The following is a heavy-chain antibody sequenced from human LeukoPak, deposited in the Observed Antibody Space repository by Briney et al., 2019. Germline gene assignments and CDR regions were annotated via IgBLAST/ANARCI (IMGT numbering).Heavy chain of an antibody. Sequence: GRSLRLSCAASGFTFSSYAMHWVRQAPGKGLEWVAVISYDGSNKYYADSVKGRFTISRDNSKNTLYLQMNSLRAEDTAVYYCARGDRPDYYDSSGYLDYWGQGTLVTVSS. CDR2: ISYDGSNK. CDR1: GFTFSSYA. J-gene: IGHJ4*02. D-gene: IGHD3-22*01. V-gene: IGHV3-30*04. CDR3: ARGDRPDYYDSSGYLDY.